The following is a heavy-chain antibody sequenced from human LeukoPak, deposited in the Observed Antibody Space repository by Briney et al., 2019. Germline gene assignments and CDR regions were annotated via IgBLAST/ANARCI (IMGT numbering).Heavy chain of an antibody. CDR1: GFSFSTYW. CDR2: IKQDGSEK. J-gene: IGHJ4*02. CDR3: ARETYYYDSSGYYQPDY. Sequence: GGSLRLSCVASGFSFSTYWMSWVRQAPGKGLEWVANIKQDGSEKNYVDSVRGRFTVSRDNAKNSLYLQMNSLRVEDTAVYYCARETYYYDSSGYYQPDYWGQGTLVTVSS. D-gene: IGHD3-22*01. V-gene: IGHV3-7*01.